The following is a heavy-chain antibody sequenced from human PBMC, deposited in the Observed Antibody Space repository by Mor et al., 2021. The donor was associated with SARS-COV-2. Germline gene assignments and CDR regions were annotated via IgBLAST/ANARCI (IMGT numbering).Heavy chain of an antibody. D-gene: IGHD3-9*01. V-gene: IGHV4-34*01. CDR3: ARMYFRLPGSYKQFDY. Sequence: NYNPSLKSRVTISVDTSKNQFSLKLSSVTAADTAVYYCARMYFRLPGSYKQFDYWGQGTLVTVSS. J-gene: IGHJ4*02.